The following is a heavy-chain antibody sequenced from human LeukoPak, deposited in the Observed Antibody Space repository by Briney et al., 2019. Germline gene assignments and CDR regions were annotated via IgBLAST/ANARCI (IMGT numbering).Heavy chain of an antibody. CDR2: ISWNSGSI. J-gene: IGHJ4*02. Sequence: GGSLRLSCAASGFTFDDYAMHWVRQAPGKGLEWVSGISWNSGSIGYADSVKGRFTISRDNSKNTLYLQMNSLRAEDTAVYYCARNYYDSSGYRFDYWGQGTLVTVSS. V-gene: IGHV3-9*01. CDR1: GFTFDDYA. D-gene: IGHD3-22*01. CDR3: ARNYYDSSGYRFDY.